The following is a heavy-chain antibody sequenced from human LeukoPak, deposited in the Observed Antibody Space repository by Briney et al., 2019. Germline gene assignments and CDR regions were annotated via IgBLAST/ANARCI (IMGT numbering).Heavy chain of an antibody. J-gene: IGHJ3*02. Sequence: SETLSLTCAVYGGSFSGYYWSWIRQPPGKGLEWIGYIYHSGSTYYNPSLRSRVTISVDRSKNQFSLKLSSVTAADTAVCYRARDSSGPRGVDAFDIWGQGTMVTVSS. CDR3: ARDSSGPRGVDAFDI. V-gene: IGHV4-30-2*01. D-gene: IGHD3-22*01. CDR2: IYHSGST. CDR1: GGSFSGYY.